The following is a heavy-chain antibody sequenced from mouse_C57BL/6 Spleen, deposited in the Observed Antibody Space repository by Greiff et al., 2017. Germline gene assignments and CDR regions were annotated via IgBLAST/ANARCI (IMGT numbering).Heavy chain of an antibody. J-gene: IGHJ2*01. Sequence: DVQLVESGGGLVKPGGSLKLSCAASGFTFSDYGMHWVRQAPEKGLEWVAYISSGGGTIYYADTVKGRFTISRDNAKNTLFLQMTSLRSEDAAMYYCARDDGYYVDYWGQGTTLTVSA. CDR1: GFTFSDYG. CDR2: ISSGGGTI. V-gene: IGHV5-17*01. D-gene: IGHD2-3*01. CDR3: ARDDGYYVDY.